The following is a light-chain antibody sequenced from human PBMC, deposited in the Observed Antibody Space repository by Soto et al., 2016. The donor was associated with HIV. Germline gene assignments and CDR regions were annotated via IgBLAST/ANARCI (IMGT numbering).Light chain of an antibody. Sequence: DIQMTQSPSSLSASVGDRVSITCRASQNIRTSLNWYQQRPGTAPKFLTSAASSLQSGVPSRFSGSGSGTDFTLTISSLQAEDFATYFCQQTYSSPETFGQGTKVEIK. CDR2: AAS. V-gene: IGKV1-39*01. CDR1: QNIRTS. CDR3: QQTYSSPET. J-gene: IGKJ1*01.